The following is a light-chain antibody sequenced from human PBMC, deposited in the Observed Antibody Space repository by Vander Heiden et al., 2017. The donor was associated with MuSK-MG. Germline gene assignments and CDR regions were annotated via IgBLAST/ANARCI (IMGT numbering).Light chain of an antibody. CDR1: QSISTF. J-gene: IGKJ4*02. CDR3: QQSYSRPPIT. Sequence: DIQVTQSPSSLSASVGDRVTITCRSSQSISTFLNWYQQKPGKAPKHLIYTAVSLQSGVPSRCSGSGGGTEFTLTISSLQPEDFATYYCQQSYSRPPITFGGGTKVEIK. CDR2: TAV. V-gene: IGKV1-39*01.